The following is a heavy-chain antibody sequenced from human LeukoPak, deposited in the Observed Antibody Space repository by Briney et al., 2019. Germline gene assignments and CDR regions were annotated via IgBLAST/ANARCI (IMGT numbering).Heavy chain of an antibody. V-gene: IGHV3-30*02. J-gene: IGHJ6*03. CDR1: GFTFSSYG. Sequence: GGSLRLSCAASGFTFSSYGMHWVRQAPGKGLEWVAFIRYDGSNKYYADSVKGRFTISRDNSKNTLYLQMNSLRAEDTAVYYCAKVGSSIDYYYYMDVWGKGTTVTVSS. CDR3: AKVGSSIDYYYYMDV. CDR2: IRYDGSNK. D-gene: IGHD2-15*01.